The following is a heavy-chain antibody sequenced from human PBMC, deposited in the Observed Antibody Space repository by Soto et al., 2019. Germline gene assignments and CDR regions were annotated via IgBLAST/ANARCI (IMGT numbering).Heavy chain of an antibody. V-gene: IGHV1-69*06. CDR2: ITPMVGTA. D-gene: IGHD3-16*01. Sequence: QVQLVQSGAEVKKPGSSVKVSCKASGDTFSTYGISWVRQAPGQGLEWMGRITPMVGTANYAQKWQGRVTMTADKSTITAYMELSGLRSEYTAVYYCARDVTDDYIWGSSNTWFDPWGQGTQVTVSS. J-gene: IGHJ5*02. CDR1: GDTFSTYG. CDR3: ARDVTDDYIWGSSNTWFDP.